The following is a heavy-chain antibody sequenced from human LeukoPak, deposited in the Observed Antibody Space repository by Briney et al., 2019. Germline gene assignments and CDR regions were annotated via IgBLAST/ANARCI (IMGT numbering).Heavy chain of an antibody. D-gene: IGHD2-8*02. J-gene: IGHJ5*02. V-gene: IGHV1-18*01. CDR1: GYTFTSYG. CDR3: ARDVLTPRGGVSWFDP. Sequence: ASVKVSCKASGYTFTSYGISWVRQAPGQGLEWMGWISTYNGNRNYAQKFQGRVTMTTDTSTSTAYMDLRSLRSDDTAVYYCARDVLTPRGGVSWFDPWGQGTLVTVSS. CDR2: ISTYNGNR.